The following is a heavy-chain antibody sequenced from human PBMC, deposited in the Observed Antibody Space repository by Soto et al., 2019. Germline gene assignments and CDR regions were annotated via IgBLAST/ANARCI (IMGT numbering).Heavy chain of an antibody. J-gene: IGHJ4*02. Sequence: QVQLQESGPGLVQPSQTLSLTCTVSGGSISNDDYYWSWVRQHPGKGLEWIGYIFYNGNSYYNPSLRSRTAISVDTSKNQFTLQVTSVTAADAAVYYCECLGGSGTNYLFDYWGQGTLVNVSS. CDR3: ECLGGSGTNYLFDY. CDR2: IFYNGNS. V-gene: IGHV4-31*03. CDR1: GGSISNDDYY. D-gene: IGHD3-10*01.